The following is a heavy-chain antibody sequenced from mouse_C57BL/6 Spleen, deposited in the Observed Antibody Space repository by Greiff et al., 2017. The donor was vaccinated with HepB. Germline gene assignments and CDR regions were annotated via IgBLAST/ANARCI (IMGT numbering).Heavy chain of an antibody. Sequence: QVQLQQSGAELVEPGASVKMSCKASGYTFTSYWITWVKQRPGQGLEWIGDIYPGSGSTNYNEKFKSKATLTVDTSSSTAYMQLSSLTSEDSAVYYCARRYYGSSYGLAYWGQGTLVTVSA. CDR1: GYTFTSYW. D-gene: IGHD1-1*01. V-gene: IGHV1-55*01. J-gene: IGHJ3*01. CDR2: IYPGSGST. CDR3: ARRYYGSSYGLAY.